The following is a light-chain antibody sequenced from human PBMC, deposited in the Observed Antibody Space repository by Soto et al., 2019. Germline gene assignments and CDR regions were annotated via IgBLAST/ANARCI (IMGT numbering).Light chain of an antibody. CDR2: DAS. J-gene: IGKJ1*01. Sequence: DILMTQSPSTLSASVGDRVTITCRASQSISSWLAWYQQKSGKAPHLLIYDASTLESGVPSRFSGSGSGTEFSLTISSLQPDDFATYYCQEYESHLRTVGTGTKVEI. CDR1: QSISSW. V-gene: IGKV1-5*01. CDR3: QEYESHLRT.